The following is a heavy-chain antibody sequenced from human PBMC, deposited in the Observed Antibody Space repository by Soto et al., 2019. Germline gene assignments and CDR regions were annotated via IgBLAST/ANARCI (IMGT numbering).Heavy chain of an antibody. CDR2: YSGGST. CDR1: GFTVSSNY. D-gene: IGHD1-26*01. V-gene: IGHV3-66*01. J-gene: IGHJ4*02. CDR3: ARAVGPPPLFDY. Sequence: EVQLVESGGGLVQPGGSLRLSCAASGFTVSSNYMSWVRQAPGKGLEWVSVYSGGSTYYADSVKGRFTISRDNSKNTLYLQMNSLRAEDTAVYYCARAVGPPPLFDYWGQGTLVTVSS.